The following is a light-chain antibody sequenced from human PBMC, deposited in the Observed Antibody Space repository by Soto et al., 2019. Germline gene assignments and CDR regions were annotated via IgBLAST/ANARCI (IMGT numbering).Light chain of an antibody. CDR3: QQYNSILGA. Sequence: DIRMTQSPSTLSASVGDRVTITGRARQRISSWLAWYQQKPGKAPKLLIYDASSLESGVPSRFSGIGSGTAFTLTLSSLQPDDFATYYCQQYNSILGAFGQGTKVELK. CDR2: DAS. CDR1: QRISSW. J-gene: IGKJ1*01. V-gene: IGKV1-5*01.